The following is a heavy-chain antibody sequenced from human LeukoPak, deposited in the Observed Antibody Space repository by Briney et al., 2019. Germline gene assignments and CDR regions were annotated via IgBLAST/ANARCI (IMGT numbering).Heavy chain of an antibody. V-gene: IGHV3-23*01. D-gene: IGHD6-13*01. CDR3: AKAGIAAAVRRTDYYYYGMDV. Sequence: GGSLRLSCAASGFPFSSYAMSWVRQAPGKGLEWVSAISGSGGSTYYADSVKGRFTISRDNSKNTLYLQMNSLRAEDTAVYYCAKAGIAAAVRRTDYYYYGMDVWGQGTTVTVSS. CDR1: GFPFSSYA. J-gene: IGHJ6*02. CDR2: ISGSGGST.